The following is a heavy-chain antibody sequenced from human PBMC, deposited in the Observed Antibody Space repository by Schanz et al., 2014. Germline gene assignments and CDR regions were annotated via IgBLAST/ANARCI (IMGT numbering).Heavy chain of an antibody. J-gene: IGHJ4*02. V-gene: IGHV4-59*08. D-gene: IGHD1-26*01. CDR3: ARQGDVYRLDY. Sequence: QVQLQESGPGLVKPSETLSLTCTVSGASISFYDWNWIRQSPGKGLEWIGYIYHSGSPIYNPSLQGRATISIDTSKTHFSLKMGSVTAADTAMYFCARQGDVYRLDYWGQGTLVTVTS. CDR2: IYHSGSP. CDR1: GASISFYD.